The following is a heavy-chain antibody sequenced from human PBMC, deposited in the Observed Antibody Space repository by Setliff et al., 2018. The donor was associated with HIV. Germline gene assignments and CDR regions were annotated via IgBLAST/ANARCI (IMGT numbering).Heavy chain of an antibody. CDR1: GYTFLNYD. V-gene: IGHV1-18*01. D-gene: IGHD4-17*01. CDR2: ISADNGDT. CDR3: ARVIDYGVLYWSYYMDV. J-gene: IGHJ6*03. Sequence: ASVKVSCKASGYTFLNYDINWLRQAPGQGLEWMGWISADNGDTNYPQKLQGRVTMTTDTSTSTAYMELRSLRSDDTAVYYCARVIDYGVLYWSYYMDVWGKGTTVTVSS.